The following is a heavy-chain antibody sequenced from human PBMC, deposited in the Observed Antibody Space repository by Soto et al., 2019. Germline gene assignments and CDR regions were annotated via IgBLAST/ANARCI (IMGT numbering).Heavy chain of an antibody. Sequence: GGSLRLSCAASGFTFSSYAMHWVRQAPGKGLEWVAVISNDGSNKYYADSVKGRFTISRDNSKNTLYLQMNSLRAEDTAVYYCARQLYDYGMDVWGQGTTVTVSS. CDR3: ARQLYDYGMDV. CDR2: ISNDGSNK. D-gene: IGHD1-1*01. J-gene: IGHJ6*02. V-gene: IGHV3-30-3*01. CDR1: GFTFSSYA.